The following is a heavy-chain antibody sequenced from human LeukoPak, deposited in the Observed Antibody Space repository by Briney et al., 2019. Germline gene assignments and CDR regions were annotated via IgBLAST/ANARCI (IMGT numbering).Heavy chain of an antibody. CDR3: AHSIRYFDWLFFPPYYFDY. D-gene: IGHD3-9*01. Sequence: SGPTLVNPTQTLTLTCTFSGFSLTTSGVGVGWIRQPPGKALEWLALIYWDDNKRYSPSLKTRLTITKDTSKNQVVLRMTNMYPVDTGTYYCAHSIRYFDWLFFPPYYFDYWGQGTLVSVSS. CDR1: GFSLTTSGVG. V-gene: IGHV2-5*02. J-gene: IGHJ4*02. CDR2: IYWDDNK.